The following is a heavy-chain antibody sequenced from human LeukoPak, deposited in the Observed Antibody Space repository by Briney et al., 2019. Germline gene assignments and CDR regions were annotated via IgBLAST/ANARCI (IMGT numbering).Heavy chain of an antibody. Sequence: GGSLRLSCAASGFTFSSYAMHWVRQAPGKGLEWVAVISYDGSNKYYADSVRGRFTISRDNSKNTLYLQMNSLRAEDTAVYYCAREGSRYNWNEYYYMDVWGKGTTVTVSS. V-gene: IGHV3-30-3*01. D-gene: IGHD1-20*01. CDR3: AREGSRYNWNEYYYMDV. J-gene: IGHJ6*03. CDR1: GFTFSSYA. CDR2: ISYDGSNK.